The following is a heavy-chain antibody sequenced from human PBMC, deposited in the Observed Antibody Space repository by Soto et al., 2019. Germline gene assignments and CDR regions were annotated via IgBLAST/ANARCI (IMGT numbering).Heavy chain of an antibody. D-gene: IGHD3-10*01. J-gene: IGHJ3*02. CDR3: ARRNVLLWFGEFLQDVFDI. CDR1: GGSISSSSYY. CDR2: IYYSGST. V-gene: IGHV4-39*01. Sequence: SETLSLTCTVSGGSISSSSYYWGWIRQPPGKGLEWIGSIYYSGSTYYNPSLKSRVTISVDTSKNQFSLKLSSVTAADTAVYYCARRNVLLWFGEFLQDVFDIWGQGTMVIVSS.